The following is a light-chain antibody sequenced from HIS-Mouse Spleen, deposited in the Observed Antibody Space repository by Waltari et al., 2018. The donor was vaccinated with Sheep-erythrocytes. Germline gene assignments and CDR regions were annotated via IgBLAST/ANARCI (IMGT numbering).Light chain of an antibody. CDR2: DVS. Sequence: QSALTQPRSVSGSPGQSVTISCTGTSRDVGGSNYFSWYQQHPGKAPQLMIYDVSKRPSGVPDRFSGSKSGNTASLTISGLQAEDEADYYCCSYAGSYNHVFATGTKVTVL. V-gene: IGLV2-11*01. CDR1: SRDVGGSNY. CDR3: CSYAGSYNHV. J-gene: IGLJ1*01.